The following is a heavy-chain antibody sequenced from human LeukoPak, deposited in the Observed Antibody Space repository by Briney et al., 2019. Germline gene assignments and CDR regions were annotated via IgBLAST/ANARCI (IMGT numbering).Heavy chain of an antibody. CDR2: ISSRSSYI. CDR3: ARRQGCSSTSCPPDY. J-gene: IGHJ4*02. Sequence: PGGSLRLSCAASGFTFSDYSMNWVRQPPGKGLERVSSISSRSSYISYADSVKGRFTISRDNAKNSLYLEMNSLRAEDTAVYYCARRQGCSSTSCPPDYWGQGTLVTVSP. CDR1: GFTFSDYS. V-gene: IGHV3-21*01. D-gene: IGHD2-2*01.